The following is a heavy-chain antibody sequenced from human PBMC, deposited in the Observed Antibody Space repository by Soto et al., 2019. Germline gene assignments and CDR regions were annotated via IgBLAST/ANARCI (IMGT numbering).Heavy chain of an antibody. J-gene: IGHJ4*02. D-gene: IGHD3-10*01. Sequence: QVQLQQWGAGLLKPSETLSLTCAVYGGSFSGYYWSWIRQPPGKGLEWIGEINHSGSTNYNPSLKSRVTISVDTSKNQFSLKLSSVTAADTAVYSCARGITNGYWGQGTLVTVSS. V-gene: IGHV4-34*01. CDR1: GGSFSGYY. CDR2: INHSGST. CDR3: ARGITNGY.